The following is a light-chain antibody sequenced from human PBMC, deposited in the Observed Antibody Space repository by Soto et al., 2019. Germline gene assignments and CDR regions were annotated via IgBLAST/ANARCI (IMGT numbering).Light chain of an antibody. V-gene: IGLV2-23*02. CDR3: CSYPASSILYV. Sequence: QSVLTQPASVSGSPGQSITLSCTGTSNYNLVSWYQQHPGKAPKLVIYEVSERPSGVSNRFSGSKSGNTASLTISGLQADDQADYYCCSYPASSILYVFGTGTKVTVL. CDR1: SNYNL. J-gene: IGLJ1*01. CDR2: EVS.